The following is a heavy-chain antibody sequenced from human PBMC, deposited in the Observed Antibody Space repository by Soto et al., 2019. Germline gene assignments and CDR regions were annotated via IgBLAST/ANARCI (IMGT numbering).Heavy chain of an antibody. CDR1: GFSLNSNGMC. CDR3: ARTSALPLGYPHGMDV. V-gene: IGHV2-70*13. J-gene: IGHJ6*02. CDR2: IDWDDDK. Sequence: SGPTLVNPTQTPTLTCTFSGFSLNSNGMCVNWIRQPPGKALEWLALIDWDDDKYYSTSLKTRLTISRDTSKNQVVLTMTNMDPVDTATYYCARTSALPLGYPHGMDVWGQGTTVTVSS. D-gene: IGHD7-27*01.